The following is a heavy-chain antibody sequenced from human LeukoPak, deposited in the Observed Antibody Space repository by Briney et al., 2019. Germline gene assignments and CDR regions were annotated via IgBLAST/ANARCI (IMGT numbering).Heavy chain of an antibody. CDR1: GYSISSGYY. D-gene: IGHD3-3*01. V-gene: IGHV4-38-2*01. CDR3: ARSNYDFWSGYLNWFDP. Sequence: PSETLSLTCAVSGYSISSGYYWGWIRQPPGKGLEWIGSIYHSGSTYYNPSLKGRVTISINTSKNQFSLKLSSVTAADTAVHYCARSNYDFWSGYLNWFDPWGQGILVTVSS. J-gene: IGHJ5*02. CDR2: IYHSGST.